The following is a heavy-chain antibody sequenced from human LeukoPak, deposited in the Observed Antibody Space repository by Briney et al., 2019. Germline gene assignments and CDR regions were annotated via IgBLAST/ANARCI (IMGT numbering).Heavy chain of an antibody. CDR1: GFPFSGHG. D-gene: IGHD4-11*01. CDR2: AYGDGSSQ. Sequence: GGSLRLSCAASGFPFSGHGMHWVRQAPGKGLEWVAVAYGDGSSQYYADSVKGRFSISKDISKNTLSLQMNSLRAEDTAVYSCATGGNFYYSHWGQGTLVTVSP. V-gene: IGHV3-33*01. CDR3: ATGGNFYYSH. J-gene: IGHJ1*01.